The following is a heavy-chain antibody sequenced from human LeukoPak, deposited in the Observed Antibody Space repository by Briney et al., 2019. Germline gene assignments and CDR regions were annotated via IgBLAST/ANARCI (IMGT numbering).Heavy chain of an antibody. V-gene: IGHV3-21*01. CDR3: ARDPSSSSAFDY. CDR1: GFSFITVT. J-gene: IGHJ4*02. CDR2: ISSSSYYI. D-gene: IGHD6-6*01. Sequence: GGSLRLSCAASGFSFITVTMNWVRQAPGKGLEWVSSISSSSYYIYYADSVKGRFTISSDNAKNSLYLQMNSLSAEDTAVYYCARDPSSSSAFDYWGQGTLVTVSS.